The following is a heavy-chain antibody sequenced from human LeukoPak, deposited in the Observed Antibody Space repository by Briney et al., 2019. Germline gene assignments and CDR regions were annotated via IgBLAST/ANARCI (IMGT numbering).Heavy chain of an antibody. J-gene: IGHJ3*02. V-gene: IGHV1-2*02. CDR2: INPNSGGT. CDR1: GYTFTSYG. CDR3: AGAYPTSDAFDI. Sequence: ASVKVSCKASGYTFTSYGINWVRQAPGQGLEWMGWINPNSGGTNYAQKFQGRVTMTRDTSVSTAYMELSRLRSDDTAVYYCAGAYPTSDAFDIWGQGTMVTVSS.